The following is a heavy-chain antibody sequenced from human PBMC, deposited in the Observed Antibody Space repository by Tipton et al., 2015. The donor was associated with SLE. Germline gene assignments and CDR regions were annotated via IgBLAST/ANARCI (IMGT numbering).Heavy chain of an antibody. CDR1: GASISSSSYY. CDR3: ASSYSNYVNGAFDI. Sequence: TLSLTCTVSGASISSSSYYWGWIRQPPGKGLEWIGEIYYRGSTNYNPSLESRVTISVDTSKNQFSLKLSSVTAADTAVYYCASSYSNYVNGAFDIWGQGTMVTVSS. V-gene: IGHV4-39*07. J-gene: IGHJ3*02. CDR2: IYYRGST. D-gene: IGHD4-11*01.